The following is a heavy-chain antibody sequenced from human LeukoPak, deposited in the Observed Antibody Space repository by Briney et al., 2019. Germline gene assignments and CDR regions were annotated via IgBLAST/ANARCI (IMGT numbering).Heavy chain of an antibody. CDR1: GYSFTNYW. V-gene: IGHV5-51*01. CDR2: IYPGDADT. CDR3: ARSTSSSWDDAFDI. Sequence: GESLKISCKGSGYSFTNYWIAWVRQMPGKGLEWMGIIYPGDADTRYSPSFEGQGTISADKSISTAYLQWSSLKASDTAMYYCARSTSSSWDDAFDIWGQGTMVTVSS. D-gene: IGHD6-13*01. J-gene: IGHJ3*02.